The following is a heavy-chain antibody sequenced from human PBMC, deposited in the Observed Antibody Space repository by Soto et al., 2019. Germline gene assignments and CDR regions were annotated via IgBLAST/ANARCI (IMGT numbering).Heavy chain of an antibody. V-gene: IGHV3-30-3*01. CDR2: ISYDGSNK. J-gene: IGHJ3*02. CDR3: ARGAGGWFLDAFDI. D-gene: IGHD6-19*01. CDR1: GFTFSSYA. Sequence: SLRLSCAASGFTFSSYAMHWVRQAPGKGLEWVAVISYDGSNKYYADSVKGRFTISRDNSKNTLYLQMNSLRAEDTAVYYCARGAGGWFLDAFDIWGQGTMVTVSS.